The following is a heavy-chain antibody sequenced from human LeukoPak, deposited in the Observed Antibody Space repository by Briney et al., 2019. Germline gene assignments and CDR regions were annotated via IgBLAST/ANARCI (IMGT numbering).Heavy chain of an antibody. CDR2: MNPNSDNT. V-gene: IGHV1-8*03. CDR3: ARAIVMAGYCTTTRCYKPFDI. CDR1: GYTFTSYD. Sequence: ASVKVSCKASGYTFTSYDISWVRQAAGQGLEWMGWMNPNSDNTGYSQNFQGRVTFTRDTSISTAYMELSSLRSEDTAVYFCARAIVMAGYCTTTRCYKPFDIWGQGTMVTVSS. D-gene: IGHD2-2*02. J-gene: IGHJ3*02.